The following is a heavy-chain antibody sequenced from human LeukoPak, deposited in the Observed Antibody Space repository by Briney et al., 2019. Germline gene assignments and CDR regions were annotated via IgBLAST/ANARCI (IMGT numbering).Heavy chain of an antibody. J-gene: IGHJ4*02. CDR1: GFTFSSYS. V-gene: IGHV3-21*01. CDR2: ISSSSSYI. CDR3: ARLTSGVTTFVY. Sequence: PGGSLRLSCAASGFTFSSYSMTWVRQAPGKGLEWVSSISSSSSYIYYADSVKGRFTISRDNAENSLYLQMNSLRAEDTAVYYCARLTSGVTTFVYWGQGTLVTVSS. D-gene: IGHD1-1*01.